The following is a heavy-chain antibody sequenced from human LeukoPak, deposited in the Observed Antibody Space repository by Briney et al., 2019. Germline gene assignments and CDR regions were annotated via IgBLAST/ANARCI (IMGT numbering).Heavy chain of an antibody. J-gene: IGHJ4*02. V-gene: IGHV4-4*07. CDR1: GGSISSYY. CDR2: IYTSGST. CDR3: AREHSAVAGYFKFDY. Sequence: PSETLSLTSTVSGGSISSYYWSWIRQPAGKGLEWIGRIYTSGSTNYNPSLKSRVTMSVDTSKNQFSLKLSSVTAADTAVYYCAREHSAVAGYFKFDYWGQGTLVTVSS. D-gene: IGHD6-19*01.